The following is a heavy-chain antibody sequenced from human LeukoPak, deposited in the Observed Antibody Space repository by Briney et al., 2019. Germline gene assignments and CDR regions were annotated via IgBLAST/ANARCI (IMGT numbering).Heavy chain of an antibody. CDR3: AREETLYCSSTSCYGSGFDY. Sequence: ASVTVSCTASGGTFSSYAISWVRQAPGQGLEWMGRIIPILGIANYAQKFQGRVTITADKSTSTAYMELSSLRSEDTAVYYCAREETLYCSSTSCYGSGFDYWGQGTLVTVSS. J-gene: IGHJ4*02. CDR1: GGTFSSYA. D-gene: IGHD2-2*01. CDR2: IIPILGIA. V-gene: IGHV1-69*04.